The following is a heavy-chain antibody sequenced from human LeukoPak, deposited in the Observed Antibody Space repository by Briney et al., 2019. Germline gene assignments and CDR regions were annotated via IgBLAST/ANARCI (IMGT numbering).Heavy chain of an antibody. J-gene: IGHJ4*02. CDR2: INHSGST. CDR1: GGSFSGYY. Sequence: PSETLSLTCAVYGGSFSGYYWSWIRQPPGKGLEWIGEINHSGSTNYNPSLKSRVTISVDTSKNQFSLKLSSVTAADTAVYYCASEWFGDRYDDYWGQGTLVTVSS. V-gene: IGHV4-34*01. CDR3: ASEWFGDRYDDY. D-gene: IGHD3-10*01.